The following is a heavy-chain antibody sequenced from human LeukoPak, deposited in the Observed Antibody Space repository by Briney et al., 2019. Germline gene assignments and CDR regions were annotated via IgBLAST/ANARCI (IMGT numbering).Heavy chain of an antibody. CDR2: IYSGGST. CDR1: GFSVSSNY. Sequence: GGSLRLSCAASGFSVSSNYMSWVRQAPGKGLEWVSLIYSGGSTYYADSVRGRFTISRDNAKNTLYLEMNSLRTEDTAVYYCARGGLEPVDYWGQGSLVTVSS. V-gene: IGHV3-53*01. D-gene: IGHD1-14*01. CDR3: ARGGLEPVDY. J-gene: IGHJ4*02.